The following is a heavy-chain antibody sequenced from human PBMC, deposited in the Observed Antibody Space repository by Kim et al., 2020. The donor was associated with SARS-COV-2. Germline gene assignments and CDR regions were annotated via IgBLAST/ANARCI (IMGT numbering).Heavy chain of an antibody. CDR2: INPNSGGT. CDR1: GYTFTGYY. J-gene: IGHJ3*02. V-gene: IGHV1-2*02. D-gene: IGHD6-19*01. Sequence: ASVKVSCKASGYTFTGYYMHWVRQAPGQGLEWMGWINPNSGGTNYAQKFQGRVTMTRDTSISTAYMALSRLRSDDTAVYYCASSTHLPGAVAPTRAFDIWGQGTMVTVSS. CDR3: ASSTHLPGAVAPTRAFDI.